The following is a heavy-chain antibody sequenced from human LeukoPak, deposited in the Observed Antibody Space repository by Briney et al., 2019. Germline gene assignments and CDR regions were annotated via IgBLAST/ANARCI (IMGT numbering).Heavy chain of an antibody. CDR2: ISGNGGST. D-gene: IGHD6-19*01. V-gene: IGHV3-23*01. Sequence: PGGSLRLSCAASGFTFSSYAMSWVRQAPGKGLERVSAISGNGGSTYYADSVEGRFTISRDNSKNTLYLEMNSLRAEDTAVYYCAKGGPVAADPRYFQHWGQGTLVTVSS. CDR3: AKGGPVAADPRYFQH. CDR1: GFTFSSYA. J-gene: IGHJ1*01.